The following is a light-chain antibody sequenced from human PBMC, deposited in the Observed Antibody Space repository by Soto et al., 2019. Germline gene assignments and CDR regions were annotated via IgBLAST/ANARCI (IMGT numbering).Light chain of an antibody. CDR3: SSYTSSSTLVV. Sequence: QSVLTQPASVSGSPGQSITISCTGTSSDVGGYNDVSWYQQHPGKAPKLMIYDVSNRPSGVPNRFSGSKSGNTASLTISGLQAEDEADYYCSSYTSSSTLVVFGGGTKLTVL. CDR2: DVS. CDR1: SSDVGGYND. V-gene: IGLV2-14*01. J-gene: IGLJ2*01.